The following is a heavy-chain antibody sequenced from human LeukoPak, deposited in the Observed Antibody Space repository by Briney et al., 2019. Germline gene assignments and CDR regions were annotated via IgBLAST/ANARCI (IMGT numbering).Heavy chain of an antibody. CDR3: AREGIAVAGHFDY. J-gene: IGHJ4*02. Sequence: ASVKVSCKASGYTFTGYYMHWVQQAPGQGLEWMGRINPNSGGTNYAQKFQGRVTMTRDTSISTAYMELSRLRSDDTAVYYCAREGIAVAGHFDYWGQGTLVTVSS. CDR2: INPNSGGT. D-gene: IGHD6-19*01. V-gene: IGHV1-2*06. CDR1: GYTFTGYY.